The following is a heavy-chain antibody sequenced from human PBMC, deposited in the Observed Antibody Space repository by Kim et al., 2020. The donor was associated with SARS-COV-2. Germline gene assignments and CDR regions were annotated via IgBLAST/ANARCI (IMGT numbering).Heavy chain of an antibody. Sequence: GGSLRLSCAGSGFSFDDYGMSWVRRAPGKGLEWVSGVKKNGGNAAYIDAVKGRFTISRDNGKSSLHLQMSSLRPEDTAFYYCVRGYMAGPIDLWGRGTLVTVSS. CDR3: VRGYMAGPIDL. CDR1: GFSFDDYG. CDR2: VKKNGGNA. V-gene: IGHV3-20*04. J-gene: IGHJ5*02. D-gene: IGHD1-26*01.